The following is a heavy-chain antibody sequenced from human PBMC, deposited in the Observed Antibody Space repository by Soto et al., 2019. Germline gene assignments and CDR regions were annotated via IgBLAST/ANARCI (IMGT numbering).Heavy chain of an antibody. J-gene: IGHJ6*02. CDR3: ARGRFWSGYYYYGMDV. CDR1: GFTFSSYA. V-gene: IGHV3-30-3*01. Sequence: GGSLRLSCAASGFTFSSYAMHWVRQAPGKGLEWVAVISYDGSNKYYADSVKGRFTISRDKSKNTLYLQMNSLRAEDTAVYYCARGRFWSGYYYYGMDVWGQGTTVTVS. CDR2: ISYDGSNK. D-gene: IGHD3-3*01.